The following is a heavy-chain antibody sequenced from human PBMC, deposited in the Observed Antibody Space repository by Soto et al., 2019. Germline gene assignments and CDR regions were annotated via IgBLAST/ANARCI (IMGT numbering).Heavy chain of an antibody. CDR3: ARDGAPGYFDY. V-gene: IGHV1-69*01. Sequence: ASVKVSCKASGGTFSSYAISWVLQAPGQGLEWMGGIIPIFGTANYAQKFQGRVTITADESTSTAYMELSSLRSEDTAVYYCARDGAPGYFDYWGQGTLVTVSS. CDR2: IIPIFGTA. CDR1: GGTFSSYA. J-gene: IGHJ4*02. D-gene: IGHD3-10*01.